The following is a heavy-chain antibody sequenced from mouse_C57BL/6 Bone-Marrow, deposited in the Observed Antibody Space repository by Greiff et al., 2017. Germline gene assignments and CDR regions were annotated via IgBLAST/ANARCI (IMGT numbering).Heavy chain of an antibody. Sequence: PLQQSGAELVRPGASVKLSCTASGFNIKDDYMHWVKQRPEQGLEWIGWIDPENGDTEYASKFQGKATITADTSSNTAYLQLSSLTSEDTAVYYCTRAYYSNYFDYWGQGTTLTVSS. CDR2: IDPENGDT. V-gene: IGHV14-4*01. CDR1: GFNIKDDY. D-gene: IGHD2-5*01. J-gene: IGHJ2*01. CDR3: TRAYYSNYFDY.